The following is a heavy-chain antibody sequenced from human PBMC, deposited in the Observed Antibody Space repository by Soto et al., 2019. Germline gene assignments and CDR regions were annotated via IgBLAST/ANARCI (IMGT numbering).Heavy chain of an antibody. CDR2: ISGSGGST. V-gene: IGHV3-23*01. J-gene: IGHJ6*03. CDR3: AKDKLNYYYMDV. Sequence: VQLLESGGGLVQPGGSLRLSCAASGFTFSSNAMSWVRQAPGKGLEWVSAISGSGGSTYYADSVKGRFTISRDNSKNTLYLQMNSLRAEDTAVYYCAKDKLNYYYMDVWGKGTTVTVSS. CDR1: GFTFSSNA.